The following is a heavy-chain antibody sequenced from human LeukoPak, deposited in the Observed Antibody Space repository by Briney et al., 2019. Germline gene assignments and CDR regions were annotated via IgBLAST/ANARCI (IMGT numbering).Heavy chain of an antibody. V-gene: IGHV1-46*01. J-gene: IGHJ4*02. CDR2: INPSDGST. D-gene: IGHD6-19*01. CDR3: ARELAGVDY. Sequence: ASVKVSCKASGYTFTNYYMHWVRQAPGQGLGWMGIINPSDGSTRYAQKFQGRVTMTSDTSTSTVYMEVRSLRSEDTGVYYCARELAGVDYWGQGTMVTVSS. CDR1: GYTFTNYY.